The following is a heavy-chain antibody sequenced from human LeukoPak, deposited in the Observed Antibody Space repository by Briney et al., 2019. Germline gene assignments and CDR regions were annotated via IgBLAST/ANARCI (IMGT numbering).Heavy chain of an antibody. CDR3: ARVEGIRNGAYDY. Sequence: SVNVSCTASGGTFSSYAISWVRQAPGQGLEWMGRIIPILGIANYAQKFQGRVTITADKSTSTAYMELSSLRSEDTAVYYCARVEGIRNGAYDYWGQGTLVTVSS. J-gene: IGHJ4*02. D-gene: IGHD1-1*01. V-gene: IGHV1-69*04. CDR2: IIPILGIA. CDR1: GGTFSSYA.